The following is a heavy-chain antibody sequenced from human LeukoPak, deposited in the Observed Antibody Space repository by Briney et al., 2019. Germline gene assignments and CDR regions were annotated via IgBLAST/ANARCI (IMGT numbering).Heavy chain of an antibody. V-gene: IGHV3-30*03. D-gene: IGHD3-9*01. Sequence: GGSPRLSCAASGFTFSSYGMHWVRQAPGKGLEWVAVISYDGSNKYYADSVKGRFTISRDNSKNTLYLQMNSLRAEDTAVYYCARVLNDILTGYYTTPDVKNWFDPWGQGTLVTVSS. CDR3: ARVLNDILTGYYTTPDVKNWFDP. J-gene: IGHJ5*02. CDR1: GFTFSSYG. CDR2: ISYDGSNK.